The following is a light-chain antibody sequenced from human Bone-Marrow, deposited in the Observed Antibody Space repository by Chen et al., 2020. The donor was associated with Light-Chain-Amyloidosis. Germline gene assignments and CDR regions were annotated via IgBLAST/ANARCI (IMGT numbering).Light chain of an antibody. CDR2: DDS. CDR3: QVWDGSSDRPV. J-gene: IGLJ3*02. V-gene: IGLV3-21*02. CDR1: NIGSTS. Sequence: SYVLTQPSSVSVAPGQPATIACGGNNIGSTSVHWYQQPPGQAPLLVVFDDSDRPSGIPERLSGSNSGHTATLTISRVEAGDEADYYCQVWDGSSDRPVFGGGTKLTVL.